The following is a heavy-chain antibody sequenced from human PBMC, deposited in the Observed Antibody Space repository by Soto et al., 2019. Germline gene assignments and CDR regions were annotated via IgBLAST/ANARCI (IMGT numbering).Heavy chain of an antibody. CDR2: INPGGGRT. CDR3: ARGPSCGGDCYLFDY. CDR1: GYTFTSYY. D-gene: IGHD2-21*02. V-gene: IGHV1-46*01. Sequence: QVQLVQSGAEVTKPGASVKLSCKASGYTFTSYYIHWVRQAPGQGLEWVAMINPGGGRTKNAQMFQGRVTLTRDTSTGTVDMELSSVTSADTAVYYCARGPSCGGDCYLFDYWGQGSLVTISS. J-gene: IGHJ4*02.